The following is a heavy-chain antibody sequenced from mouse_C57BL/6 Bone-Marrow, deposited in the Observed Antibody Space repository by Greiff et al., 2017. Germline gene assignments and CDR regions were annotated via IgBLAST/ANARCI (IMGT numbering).Heavy chain of an antibody. D-gene: IGHD1-1*01. V-gene: IGHV1-69*01. CDR3: AREGDYYGSPFAY. CDR2: IDPSDSYT. CDR1: GYTFTSYW. J-gene: IGHJ3*01. Sequence: VQLQQPGAELVMPGASVKLSCKASGYTFTSYWMHWVKQRPGQGLEWIGEIDPSDSYTNSNQTFKGKSTLTVDKSSSTAYMQLSSLTSEDSAVYYCAREGDYYGSPFAYWGQGTLVTVSA.